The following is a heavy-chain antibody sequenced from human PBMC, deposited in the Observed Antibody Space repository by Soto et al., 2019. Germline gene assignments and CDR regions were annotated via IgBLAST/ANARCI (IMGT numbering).Heavy chain of an antibody. V-gene: IGHV3-23*01. CDR3: AKDAVSGDGVWLLDS. CDR2: LLRSGSST. CDR1: GFTFRSYA. Sequence: PGGALAVSCAASGFTFRSYAMNWARQAPGKGLEWVSSLLRSGSSTYYADSVKGRFTISSDISANSLYLQMDSLRAEDTAFYYCAKDAVSGDGVWLLDSWGQGTVVTVSS. J-gene: IGHJ5*02. D-gene: IGHD4-17*01.